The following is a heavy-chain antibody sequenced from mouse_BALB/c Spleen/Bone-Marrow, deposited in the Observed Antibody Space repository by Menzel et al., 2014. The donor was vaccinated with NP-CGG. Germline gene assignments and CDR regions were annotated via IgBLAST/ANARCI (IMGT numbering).Heavy chain of an antibody. J-gene: IGHJ2*01. D-gene: IGHD4-1*01. CDR2: INPSSGYT. CDR3: ARRELGGFDY. V-gene: IGHV1-4*01. Sequence: VQLQQSGAELARPGASVKMSCKASGYTFTTYTMHWVKQRPGQGLEWIGYINPSSGYTNYNQKFKDTATLTADKSSSTAYLQLSSLTSEDSAVYYCARRELGGFDYWGQGTTLTVSS. CDR1: GYTFTTYT.